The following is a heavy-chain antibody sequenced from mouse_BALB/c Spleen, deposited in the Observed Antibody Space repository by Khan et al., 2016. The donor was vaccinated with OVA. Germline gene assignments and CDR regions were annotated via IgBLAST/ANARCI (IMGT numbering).Heavy chain of an antibody. CDR1: GYNFTDYV. J-gene: IGHJ3*01. V-gene: IGHV1-77*01. Sequence: QVQLQQSGPELVKPGASVKMSCKATGYNFTDYVISWVKQRTGQGLEWIGDIYPGSGTTYYNERFEGKATLTADKTSNTAYMQFRSLPSEDSAVYFSAGSSDNDGAWFVYWGQGTLVTVSA. D-gene: IGHD2-4*01. CDR2: IYPGSGTT. CDR3: AGSSDNDGAWFVY.